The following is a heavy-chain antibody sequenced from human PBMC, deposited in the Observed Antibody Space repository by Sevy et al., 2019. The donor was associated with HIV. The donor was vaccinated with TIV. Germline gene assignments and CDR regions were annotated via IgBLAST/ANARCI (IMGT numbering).Heavy chain of an antibody. CDR3: AREGCTKPHDY. CDR2: FSFGCGRI. J-gene: IGHJ4*02. Sequence: GGSLRLSCAASGFTFSKYSMSWVRQAPGKGLEWVSTFSFGCGRINYADSVKGRFTISRDDSKNTLYLQMNSLRAEDTAVCYCAREGCTKPHDYWGQGTLVTVSS. CDR1: GFTFSKYS. V-gene: IGHV3-23*01. D-gene: IGHD2-8*01.